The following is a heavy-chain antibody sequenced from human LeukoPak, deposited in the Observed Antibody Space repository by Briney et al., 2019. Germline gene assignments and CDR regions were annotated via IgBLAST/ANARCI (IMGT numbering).Heavy chain of an antibody. Sequence: GGSLRLSCAASGFTFSSYAVSWVRQAPEKGLVWVSAISGDGSVIYYADSVKGRFTTSRDNSKNTLYLQMNSLRVGGTAVYYCAKSIEDTTYYDYWGQGTLVTVSS. CDR1: GFTFSSYA. CDR3: AKSIEDTTYYDY. J-gene: IGHJ4*02. D-gene: IGHD2-15*01. CDR2: ISGDGSVI. V-gene: IGHV3-23*01.